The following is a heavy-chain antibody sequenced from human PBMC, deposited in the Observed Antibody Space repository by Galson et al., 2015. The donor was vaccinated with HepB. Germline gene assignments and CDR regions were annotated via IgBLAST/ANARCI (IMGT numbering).Heavy chain of an antibody. CDR1: GYSISSGYY. CDR2: IFHTGTT. CDR3: ARGRQYNWNAFDP. J-gene: IGHJ5*02. D-gene: IGHD1-20*01. Sequence: ETLSLTCSVSGYSISSGYYWGWIRQPPGRGLEWIGSIFHTGTTYYSPSLQSRVAISVDTSKNEFSLRLTSVTAADTAIYYCARGRQYNWNAFDPWGQGTQVTVSS. V-gene: IGHV4-38-2*02.